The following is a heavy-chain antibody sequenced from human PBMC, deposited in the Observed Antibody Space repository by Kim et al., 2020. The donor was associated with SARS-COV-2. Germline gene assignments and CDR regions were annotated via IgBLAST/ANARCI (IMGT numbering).Heavy chain of an antibody. Sequence: ASVKVSCKASGYTFTGYYMHWVRQAPGQGLEWMGRINPNSGGTNYAQKFQGRVTMTRDTSISTAYMELSRLRSDDTAVYYCAREWDIAVAGSYYYYYGMDVWGQGTTVTVSS. V-gene: IGHV1-2*06. D-gene: IGHD6-19*01. CDR3: AREWDIAVAGSYYYYYGMDV. J-gene: IGHJ6*02. CDR1: GYTFTGYY. CDR2: INPNSGGT.